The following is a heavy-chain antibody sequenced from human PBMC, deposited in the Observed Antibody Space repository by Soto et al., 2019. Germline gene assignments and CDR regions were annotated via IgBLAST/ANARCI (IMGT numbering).Heavy chain of an antibody. CDR2: ITTYNGNT. CDR1: GYTFTSYG. V-gene: IGHV1-18*01. CDR3: ARARTGYGMDV. J-gene: IGHJ6*02. Sequence: QVQLVQSGAEVKKPGASVKVSCKASGYTFTSYGISWVRQAPGQGLEWMGWITTYNGNTDYAQKLQGRVTMTTDASTSTAYVELGSRRSDDTAIYYCARARTGYGMDVWGQGPTVTVS.